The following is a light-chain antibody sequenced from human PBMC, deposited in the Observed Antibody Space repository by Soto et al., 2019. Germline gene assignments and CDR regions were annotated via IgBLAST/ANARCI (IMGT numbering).Light chain of an antibody. J-gene: IGKJ4*01. Sequence: DIKMTQSPSTLSASVGDRVTITCRASQTIGSWLAWYQQKPGTAPKLLIYDASTLESGVPSRFSGSGSGTEFTLTISSLQPDDFATYYCQQYDNYPLTLGGGTKVDIK. CDR2: DAS. V-gene: IGKV1-5*01. CDR3: QQYDNYPLT. CDR1: QTIGSW.